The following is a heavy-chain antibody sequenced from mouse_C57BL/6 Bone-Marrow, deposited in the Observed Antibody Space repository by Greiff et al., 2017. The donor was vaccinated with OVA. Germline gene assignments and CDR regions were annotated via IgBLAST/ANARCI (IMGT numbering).Heavy chain of an antibody. CDR2: IDPANGTT. CDR3: ARYWLLPFAY. V-gene: IGHV14-3*01. Sequence: EVHLVESVAELVRPGASVKLSCTASGFNIKNTYMHWVKQRPEQGLEWIGRIDPANGTTKNDPKFQGKATNTADTSSTTDYLQLSSLTSADAAIYYCARYWLLPFAYWGQGTLVTVSA. CDR1: GFNIKNTY. J-gene: IGHJ3*01. D-gene: IGHD2-3*01.